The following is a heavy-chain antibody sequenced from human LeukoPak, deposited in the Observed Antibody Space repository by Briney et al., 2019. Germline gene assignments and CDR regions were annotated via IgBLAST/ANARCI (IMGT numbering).Heavy chain of an antibody. CDR3: ARDDGYYGSGSYSY. Sequence: PSETLSLTCTVSGGSISSYHWSWIRQPPGKGLEWIGYIYYSGSTNYNPSLKSRVTISVDTSKNQFSLKLSSVTAADTAVYYCARDDGYYGSGSYSYWGQGTLVTVSS. D-gene: IGHD3-10*01. CDR2: IYYSGST. CDR1: GGSISSYH. J-gene: IGHJ4*02. V-gene: IGHV4-59*01.